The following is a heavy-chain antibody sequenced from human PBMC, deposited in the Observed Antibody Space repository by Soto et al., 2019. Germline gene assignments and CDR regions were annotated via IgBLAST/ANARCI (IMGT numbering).Heavy chain of an antibody. J-gene: IGHJ4*02. D-gene: IGHD5-12*01. CDR3: AKSIGMATIIPFNY. CDR2: ISTGGHTT. CDR1: GFTFSSYS. Sequence: GGSLRLSCAASGFTFSSYSMNWVRQAPGKGLEWISYISTGGHTTYYADSVKGRFTISRDNAKSSLYLQMNSLRAEDSAVYYCAKSIGMATIIPFNYWGQGALVTVSS. V-gene: IGHV3-48*01.